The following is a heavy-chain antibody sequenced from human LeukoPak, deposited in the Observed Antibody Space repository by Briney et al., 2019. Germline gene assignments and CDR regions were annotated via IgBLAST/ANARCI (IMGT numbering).Heavy chain of an antibody. CDR1: GGSISSGGYS. J-gene: IGHJ6*02. CDR2: IYHSGST. Sequence: NPSQTLSLTCAVSGGSISSGGYSWSWIRQPPGKGLEWIGYIYHSGSTYYNPSLKSRATISVDRSKNQFSLKLSSVTAADTAVYYCARCSHLNMVRGVISPMDVWGQGTTVTVSS. CDR3: ARCSHLNMVRGVISPMDV. V-gene: IGHV4-30-2*01. D-gene: IGHD3-10*01.